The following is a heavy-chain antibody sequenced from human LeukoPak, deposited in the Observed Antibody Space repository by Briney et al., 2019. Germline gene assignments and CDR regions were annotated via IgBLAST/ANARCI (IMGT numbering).Heavy chain of an antibody. J-gene: IGHJ5*02. CDR1: GYTFTGYY. CDR2: INPNSGGT. CDR3: ARDQCSSTSCYLGNNWFDP. V-gene: IGHV1-2*02. Sequence: ASVEVSCKASGYTFTGYYMHWVRQAPGQGLEWMGWINPNSGGTNYAQKFQGRVTMTRDTSISTAYMELSRLRSDDTAVYYCARDQCSSTSCYLGNNWFDPWGQGTLVTVSS. D-gene: IGHD2-2*01.